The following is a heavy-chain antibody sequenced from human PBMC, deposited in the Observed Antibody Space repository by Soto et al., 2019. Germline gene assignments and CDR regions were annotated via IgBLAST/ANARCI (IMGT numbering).Heavy chain of an antibody. D-gene: IGHD1-26*01. CDR1: GFIFSNYA. J-gene: IGHJ4*02. V-gene: IGHV3-30-3*01. CDR3: ARDLKGDTKWDY. Sequence: QVQLVESGGGVVQPGGSLRLSCAASGFIFSNYAMQWVRQAPGKGLEWMAAISYDGNTQYYADSVRGRFTISRDNSKNTVYVQMISLRAEDTAVYYCARDLKGDTKWDYWGQGTLVTVSS. CDR2: ISYDGNTQ.